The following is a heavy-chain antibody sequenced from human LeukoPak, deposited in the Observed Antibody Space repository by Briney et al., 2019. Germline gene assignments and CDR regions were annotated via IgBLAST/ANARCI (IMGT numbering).Heavy chain of an antibody. D-gene: IGHD5-12*01. CDR3: ARRGVVATPDANF. J-gene: IGHJ4*02. CDR2: IHISGTT. V-gene: IGHV4-4*07. CDR1: GGSINNYY. Sequence: SETLSLTCTVSGGSINNYYWSWIRQPAGKGLEWIGRIHISGTTNYNPSLKSRVTMSVDTSKNQFSLKLSSVTAADTAVYYCARRGVVATPDANFWGQGTLVTVSS.